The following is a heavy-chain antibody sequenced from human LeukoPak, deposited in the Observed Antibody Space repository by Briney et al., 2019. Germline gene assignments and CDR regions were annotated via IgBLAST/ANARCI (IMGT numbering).Heavy chain of an antibody. J-gene: IGHJ6*03. CDR2: INHSGST. V-gene: IGHV4-34*01. CDR1: GGSFSGYY. D-gene: IGHD1-7*01. CDR3: ARAMKTTRAISRMYSYHYYMDV. Sequence: SETLSLTCVVYGGSFSGYYWSWIRQSPGTGLEWIGDINHSGSTKYNPSLKSRVTISLDTSKTQFSLKLSSVTAADTGVYYCARAMKTTRAISRMYSYHYYMDVWGRGTTVTVSS.